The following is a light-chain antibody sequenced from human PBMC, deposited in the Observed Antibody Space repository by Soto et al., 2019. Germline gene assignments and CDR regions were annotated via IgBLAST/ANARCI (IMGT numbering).Light chain of an antibody. Sequence: DIQMTQSPSSLSASLGDRVTITCRASQGIGVYLAWFQQKPWKVPRLLIYAASALQSVVPSRFSGGGSGTDFTLTINSLQPEDVATYYCQKYNSAPLTFGGGTKVEIK. J-gene: IGKJ4*01. CDR1: QGIGVY. CDR3: QKYNSAPLT. CDR2: AAS. V-gene: IGKV1-27*01.